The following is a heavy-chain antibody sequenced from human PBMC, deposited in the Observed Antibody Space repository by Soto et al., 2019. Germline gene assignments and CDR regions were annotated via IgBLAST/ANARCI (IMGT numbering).Heavy chain of an antibody. V-gene: IGHV1-3*01. D-gene: IGHD6-19*01. CDR1: GYTFTGYS. CDR3: ARVRSIAVAGEADY. CDR2: INAGNGNT. Sequence: ASVKVSCKASGYTFTGYSMHWVRQAPGQRLEWMGWINAGNGNTKYSQKFQGRVTTTRDTSTSTAYMELRSLRSDDTAVYYCARVRSIAVAGEADYWGQGTLVTVSS. J-gene: IGHJ4*02.